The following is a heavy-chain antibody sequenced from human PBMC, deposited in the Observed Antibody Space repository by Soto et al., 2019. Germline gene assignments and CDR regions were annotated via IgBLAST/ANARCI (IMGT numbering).Heavy chain of an antibody. J-gene: IGHJ5*02. CDR1: GGSISSGGYY. CDR3: ARYQLYYDFWSGQFDP. Sequence: QVQLQESGPGLVKPSQTLSLTCTVSGGSISSGGYYWTWIPQHPGKGPDWIGYIYNSGGTYYNPSLKSRVTISVDTSKNQFSLKLSSVTAADTAVYYCARYQLYYDFWSGQFDPWGQGTLVTVSS. D-gene: IGHD3-3*01. V-gene: IGHV4-31*03. CDR2: IYNSGGT.